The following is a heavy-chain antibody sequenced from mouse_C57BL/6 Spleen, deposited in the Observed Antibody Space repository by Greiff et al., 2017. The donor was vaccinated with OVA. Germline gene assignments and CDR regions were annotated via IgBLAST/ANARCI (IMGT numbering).Heavy chain of an antibody. CDR3: ARSGGLQYFDY. CDR1: GYAFSSSW. D-gene: IGHD2-4*01. V-gene: IGHV1-82*01. CDR2: IYPGDGDT. J-gene: IGHJ2*01. Sequence: VQLQQSGPELVKPGASVKISCKASGYAFSSSWMNWVKQRPGKGLEWIGRIYPGDGDTNYNGKFKGKATLTADKSSSTAYMQLSSLTSEDSAVYFCARSGGLQYFDYWGQGTTLTGSA.